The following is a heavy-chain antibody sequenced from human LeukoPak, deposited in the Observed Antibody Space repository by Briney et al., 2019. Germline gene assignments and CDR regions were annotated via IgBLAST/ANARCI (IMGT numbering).Heavy chain of an antibody. D-gene: IGHD5-24*01. CDR2: INPNSGGT. Sequence: EASVKVSCAASGYTFTGYYMHWVRQAPGQGLEWMGWINPNSGGTNYAHTFQGRVTMTRDTSISTAYMELSRLRSDDTAVYYCARGGTRWLQFDMDYWGQGTLVTVSS. CDR1: GYTFTGYY. J-gene: IGHJ4*02. CDR3: ARGGTRWLQFDMDY. V-gene: IGHV1-2*02.